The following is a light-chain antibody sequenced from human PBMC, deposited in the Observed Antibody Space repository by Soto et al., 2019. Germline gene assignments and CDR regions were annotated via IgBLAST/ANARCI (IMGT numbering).Light chain of an antibody. V-gene: IGKV1-5*01. CDR2: DAS. CDR3: QQYNTYST. J-gene: IGKJ5*01. Sequence: DIQMTQDPSSLSVSVGDRVTIACRASQSITYRLAWYQQKPGKAPSLLVYDASSLESGVPSRFSSSGSGTEFTLTISSLQPDDFATYYCQQYNTYSTFGQGTRLEIK. CDR1: QSITYR.